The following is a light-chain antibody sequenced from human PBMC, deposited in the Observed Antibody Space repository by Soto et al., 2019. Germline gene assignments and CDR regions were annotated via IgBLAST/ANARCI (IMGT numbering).Light chain of an antibody. V-gene: IGLV2-14*01. Sequence: QSALTQPASVSGSPGQSITISCTGTSNDIGNYNYVSWYQQHPGKAPKVMIYEVSNRPSGISNRFSGSKSGNTASLTISGLQAEDEADYYCSSYAGNNVWVFGGGTKVTVL. CDR2: EVS. J-gene: IGLJ3*02. CDR3: SSYAGNNVWV. CDR1: SNDIGNYNY.